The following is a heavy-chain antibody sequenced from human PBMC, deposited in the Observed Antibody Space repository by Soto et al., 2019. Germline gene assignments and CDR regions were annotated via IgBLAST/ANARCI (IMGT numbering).Heavy chain of an antibody. J-gene: IGHJ5*02. D-gene: IGHD3-3*01. CDR3: AREGKVTIFGVVT. V-gene: IGHV4-39*02. CDR1: GGSISSSSYY. CDR2: IYYSGST. Sequence: PSETLSLTCTVSGGSISSSSYYWGWIRQPPGKGLEWIGSIYYSGSTYYNPSLKSRVTISVDTSKNQFSLKLSSVSAADTAVYHCAREGKVTIFGVVTWGQGTLVTVSS.